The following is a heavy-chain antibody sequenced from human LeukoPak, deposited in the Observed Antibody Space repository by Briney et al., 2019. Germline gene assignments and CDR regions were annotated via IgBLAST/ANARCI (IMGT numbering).Heavy chain of an antibody. CDR2: IRYDGGNK. Sequence: GGSLRLSCAASGFTFNSYGMHWVRQAPGKGLEWVAFIRYDGGNKYYADSVKGRFTISRDNSKNTLYLQMNSLRAEDTSVYYCARIGELWFDYWGQGTLVTVSS. CDR3: ARIGELWFDY. D-gene: IGHD3-10*01. CDR1: GFTFNSYG. J-gene: IGHJ4*02. V-gene: IGHV3-30*02.